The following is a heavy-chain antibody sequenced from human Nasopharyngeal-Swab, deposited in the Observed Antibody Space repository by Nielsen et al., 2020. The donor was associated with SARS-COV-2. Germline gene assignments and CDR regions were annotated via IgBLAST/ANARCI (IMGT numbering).Heavy chain of an antibody. V-gene: IGHV3-7*01. CDR1: GFPFRDYW. Sequence: GESLKIYCVASGFPFRDYWLSWVRQAPAKGLEWVASIKQDGSEKNYVDSVKGRFTISRDNAKNSLFLQMDSLRTEDTAFYYCARVGGRTSPMGSWGQGTLVTVSS. J-gene: IGHJ4*02. CDR3: ARVGGRTSPMGS. CDR2: IKQDGSEK. D-gene: IGHD3-10*01.